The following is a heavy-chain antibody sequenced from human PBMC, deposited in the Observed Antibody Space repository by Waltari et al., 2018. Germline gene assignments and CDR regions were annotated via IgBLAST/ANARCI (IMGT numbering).Heavy chain of an antibody. CDR2: ISSSSSYI. CDR1: GFTFSSYS. Sequence: EVQLVESGGGLVKPGGSLRLSCAASGFTFSSYSMNWVRQATGKGLAWLSAISSSSSYIYYADSVKGRFTISRDNAKNSLYLQMNSLRAEDTAVYYCARVYLSHNDYWGQGTLVIVSS. CDR3: ARVYLSHNDY. D-gene: IGHD1-20*01. V-gene: IGHV3-21*01. J-gene: IGHJ4*02.